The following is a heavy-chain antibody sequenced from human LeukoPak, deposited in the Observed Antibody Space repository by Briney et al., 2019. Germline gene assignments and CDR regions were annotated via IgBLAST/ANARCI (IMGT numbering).Heavy chain of an antibody. D-gene: IGHD6-19*01. CDR2: IKSKTDGGTT. J-gene: IGHJ4*02. V-gene: IGHV3-15*01. CDR1: GFTFSNAW. Sequence: GGPLRLSCAASGFTFSNAWMSWVRQAPGKGLEWVGRIKSKTDGGTTDYAAPVKGRFTISRDDSKNTLYLQMNSLKTEDTAVYYCTTIDSSGWYYFDYWGQGTLVTVSS. CDR3: TTIDSSGWYYFDY.